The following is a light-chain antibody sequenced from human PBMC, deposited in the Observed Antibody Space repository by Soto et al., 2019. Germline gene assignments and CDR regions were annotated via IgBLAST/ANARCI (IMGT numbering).Light chain of an antibody. V-gene: IGKV3-20*01. J-gene: IGKJ5*01. CDR1: QPITSRY. Sequence: IVLTQSPGTLSLSPGERATLSCRASQPITSRYLAWYQHQPGQAPRLLIYRTFARAPGIPDRFSGGGSGTDFTLTISRLEREDFAVDYCQQYDTSPPTFGQGTRLDIK. CDR3: QQYDTSPPT. CDR2: RTF.